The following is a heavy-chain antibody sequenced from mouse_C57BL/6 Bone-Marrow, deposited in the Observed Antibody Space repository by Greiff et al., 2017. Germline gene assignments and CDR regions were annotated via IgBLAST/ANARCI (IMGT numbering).Heavy chain of an antibody. J-gene: IGHJ1*03. CDR1: GYTFTDYS. Sequence: VQLQQSGPELVKPGASVKISCKASGYTFTDYSMNWVKQSPGKSLEWIGDINPNNGGTSYNQKFKGKATVTVDKSSCTAYMELRRLTSEASAVYYCARLDYYGSSWYFDVWGRGTTVTVSS. CDR2: INPNNGGT. D-gene: IGHD1-1*01. CDR3: ARLDYYGSSWYFDV. V-gene: IGHV1-26*01.